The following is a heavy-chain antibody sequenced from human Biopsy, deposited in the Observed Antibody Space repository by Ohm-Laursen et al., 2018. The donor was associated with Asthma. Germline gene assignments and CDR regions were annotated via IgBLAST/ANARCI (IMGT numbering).Heavy chain of an antibody. D-gene: IGHD3-10*01. CDR3: ARAVDYSHYYGIDV. Sequence: ASVKVSCKPSGYTFNSAGITWVRQAPGQGLEWMGWISVYNSNTKVAQKLQDRVTMITDTSTSTAYMELRSLRSDDTAVYFCARAVDYSHYYGIDVWGQGTTVTVS. CDR2: ISVYNSNT. V-gene: IGHV1-18*01. CDR1: GYTFNSAG. J-gene: IGHJ6*02.